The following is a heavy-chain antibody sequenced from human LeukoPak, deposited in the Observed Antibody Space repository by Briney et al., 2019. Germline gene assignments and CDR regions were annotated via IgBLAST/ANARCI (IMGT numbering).Heavy chain of an antibody. CDR3: AKELEPLGVVNPENWFDP. CDR1: GGSFSGYY. Sequence: SETLSLTCAVYGGSFSGYYWSWIRQPPGKGLEWIGEINHSGSTNYNPSLKSRVTISVDTSKNQFSLKLSSVTAADTAVYYCAKELEPLGVVNPENWFDPWGQGTLVTVSS. J-gene: IGHJ5*02. V-gene: IGHV4-34*01. CDR2: INHSGST. D-gene: IGHD3-3*01.